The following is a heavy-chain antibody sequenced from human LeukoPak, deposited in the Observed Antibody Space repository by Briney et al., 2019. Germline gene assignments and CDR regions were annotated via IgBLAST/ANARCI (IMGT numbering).Heavy chain of an antibody. Sequence: PGGSLRPSCAASGFTFSSYAMHWVRQAPGKGLEWVAVISYDGSNKYYADSVKGRFTISRDNSKNTLYLQMNSLRAEDTAVYYCARDRRAAEYYFDYWGQGTLVTVSS. D-gene: IGHD6-13*01. CDR3: ARDRRAAEYYFDY. J-gene: IGHJ4*02. V-gene: IGHV3-30-3*01. CDR1: GFTFSSYA. CDR2: ISYDGSNK.